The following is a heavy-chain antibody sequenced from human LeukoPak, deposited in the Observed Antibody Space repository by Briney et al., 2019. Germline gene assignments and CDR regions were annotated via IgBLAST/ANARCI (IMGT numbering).Heavy chain of an antibody. D-gene: IGHD5-24*01. CDR1: GYSISSGYY. J-gene: IGHJ5*02. CDR3: ARVGGEMATIRNWFDP. V-gene: IGHV4-38-2*02. Sequence: SETLSLTCTVSGYSISSGYYWGCIRQPPGKGLEWIGSIYHSGSTYYNPSLKSRVTISVDTSKNQFSLKLSSVTAADTAVYYCARVGGEMATIRNWFDPWGQGTLVTVSS. CDR2: IYHSGST.